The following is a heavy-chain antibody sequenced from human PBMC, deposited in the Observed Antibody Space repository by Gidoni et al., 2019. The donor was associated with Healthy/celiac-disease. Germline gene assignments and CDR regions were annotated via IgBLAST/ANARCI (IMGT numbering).Heavy chain of an antibody. Sequence: QVQLQESGPGLVKPSETLSLTCTVAGGSISSYYWSWIRQPAGKGLEWIGRIYTSGSTNYNPSLKSRVTMSVDTSKNQFSLKLSSVTAADTAVYYCARSYYFYSSGVPLFDYWGQGTLVTVSS. CDR2: IYTSGST. CDR1: GGSISSYY. D-gene: IGHD6-19*01. J-gene: IGHJ4*02. V-gene: IGHV4-4*07. CDR3: ARSYYFYSSGVPLFDY.